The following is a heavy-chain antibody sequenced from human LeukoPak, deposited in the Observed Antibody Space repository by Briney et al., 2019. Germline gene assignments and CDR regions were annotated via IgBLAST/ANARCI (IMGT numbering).Heavy chain of an antibody. CDR2: IIPILGIA. CDR1: GGTFSSYA. CDR3: ARGYYYDSSGYYPEDY. J-gene: IGHJ4*02. Sequence: SVKVSCKASGGTFSSYAISWVRQPPGQGLEWVGRIIPILGIANYAQKFQGRVTITADKSTSTAYMEMSSLRSEDTAVYYCARGYYYDSSGYYPEDYWGQGTLVTVSS. D-gene: IGHD3-22*01. V-gene: IGHV1-69*04.